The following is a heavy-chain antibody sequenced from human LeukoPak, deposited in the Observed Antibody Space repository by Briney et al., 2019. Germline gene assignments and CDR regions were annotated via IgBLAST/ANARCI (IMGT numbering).Heavy chain of an antibody. Sequence: SETLSLTCAASGYSISSGYYWGWIRQPPGKGLEWIGSIYHSGSTYYNPSLKSRVTISVDTSKNQFSLKLSSVTAADTAVYYCARVGYVWGSYRYTFDYWGQGTLVTVSS. CDR1: GYSISSGYY. V-gene: IGHV4-38-2*01. CDR2: IYHSGST. J-gene: IGHJ4*02. D-gene: IGHD3-16*02. CDR3: ARVGYVWGSYRYTFDY.